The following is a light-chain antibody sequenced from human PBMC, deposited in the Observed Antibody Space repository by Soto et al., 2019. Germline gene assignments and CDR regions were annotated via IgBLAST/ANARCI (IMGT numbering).Light chain of an antibody. J-gene: IGKJ5*01. V-gene: IGKV3-11*01. CDR3: QQRSNWPPT. Sequence: EIVMTQSPATLSVSPGERATLSCRASQSVSSNLAWYQQKPGQAPSLLIYGASTRATGIPARFSGSGSGTDFTLTISSLEPEDFAVYYCQQRSNWPPTFGQGTRLEIK. CDR1: QSVSSN. CDR2: GAS.